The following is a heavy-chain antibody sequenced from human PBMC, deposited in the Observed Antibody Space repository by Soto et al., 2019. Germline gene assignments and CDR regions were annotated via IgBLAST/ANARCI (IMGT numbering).Heavy chain of an antibody. J-gene: IGHJ3*02. V-gene: IGHV4-4*02. CDR1: SGSISSSNW. CDR3: ARSHSSSWYPLAFDI. CDR2: IYHSGST. D-gene: IGHD6-13*01. Sequence: QVQLQESGPGLVKPSGTLSLTCAVSSGSISSSNWWSWVRQPPGKVLEWIGEIYHSGSTNYNPSLKSRVTISVDKSKNQFSLKLSSVTAADTAVYYCARSHSSSWYPLAFDIWGQGTMVTVSS.